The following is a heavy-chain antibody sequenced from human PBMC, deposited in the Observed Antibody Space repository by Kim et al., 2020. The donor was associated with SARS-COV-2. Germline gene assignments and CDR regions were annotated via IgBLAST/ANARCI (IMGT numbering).Heavy chain of an antibody. V-gene: IGHV4-59*01. D-gene: IGHD6-13*01. J-gene: IGHJ4*02. CDR1: DGSISSYY. CDR2: IFYSGST. CDR3: ASQYSSSWGSFDY. Sequence: SETLSLTCSVSDGSISSYYWSWIRQPPGKGLEWIGYIFYSGSTNYNPSLKSRVTISVDTSKNQFSLKLSSVTAADTAVYYCASQYSSSWGSFDYWGQGTLVTVSS.